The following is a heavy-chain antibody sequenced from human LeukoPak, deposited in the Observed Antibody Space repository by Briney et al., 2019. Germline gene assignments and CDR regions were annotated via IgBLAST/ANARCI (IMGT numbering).Heavy chain of an antibody. V-gene: IGHV4-59*12. CDR2: IYYSGNT. D-gene: IGHD3-10*01. CDR3: ARVLLWFGGPGYFQH. J-gene: IGHJ1*01. Sequence: SETLSLTCTVSGGSISSYYWSWIRQPPGKGLEWIGYIYYSGNTNYNPSLKSRVTISVDTSKNQFSLKLSSVTAADTAVYYCARVLLWFGGPGYFQHWGQGTLVTVSS. CDR1: GGSISSYY.